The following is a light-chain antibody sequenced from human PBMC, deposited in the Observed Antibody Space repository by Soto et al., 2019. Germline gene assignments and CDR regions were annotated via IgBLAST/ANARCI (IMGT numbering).Light chain of an antibody. CDR1: QSISSY. CDR3: QQSYSTPWT. J-gene: IGKJ1*01. CDR2: AAS. V-gene: IGKV1-39*01. Sequence: DIQMTQSPSSMSASVADRVIITCRASQSISSYFNWYQQKPGKAPKLLIYAASSLQSGVPSRFSGSGSGTDFTLTISSLQPEDFATYYCQQSYSTPWTFGQGTKVDIK.